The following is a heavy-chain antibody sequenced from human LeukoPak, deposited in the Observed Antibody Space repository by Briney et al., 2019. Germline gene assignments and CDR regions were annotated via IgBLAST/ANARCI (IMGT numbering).Heavy chain of an antibody. CDR3: AREYSSSSGRSFDY. CDR2: ISPSATTI. D-gene: IGHD6-6*01. Sequence: GGSLRLSCAASAFTFSGYSMNWVRQAPGKGLEWVSYISPSATTIYYADSVKGRFTISRDNAKNSLYLQMNSLRAEDTPVYYCAREYSSSSGRSFDYWGQGTLVTVSS. J-gene: IGHJ4*02. V-gene: IGHV3-48*01. CDR1: AFTFSGYS.